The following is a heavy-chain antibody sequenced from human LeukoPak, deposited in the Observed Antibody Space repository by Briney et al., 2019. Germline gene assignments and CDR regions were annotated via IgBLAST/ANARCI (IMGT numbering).Heavy chain of an antibody. CDR2: IKSKTDGGTT. CDR1: GFTLSNAW. D-gene: IGHD2-15*01. V-gene: IGHV3-15*01. CDR3: TTDEVVAATFADY. Sequence: GGSLRLSCAASGFTLSNAWMSWVRQAPGEGLEWVGHIKSKTDGGTTDYAAPVKGRFTISRDDSKNTLYLQMNSLKTEDKAVYYCTTDEVVAATFADYWGQGTLVTVSS. J-gene: IGHJ4*02.